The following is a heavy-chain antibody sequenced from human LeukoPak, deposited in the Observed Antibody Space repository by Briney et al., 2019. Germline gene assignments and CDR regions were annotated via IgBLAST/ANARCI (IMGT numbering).Heavy chain of an antibody. Sequence: ASVKVSCEASGYTFTSYGISWVRQAPGQGLEWMGWISAYNGNTNYAQKLQGRVTMTTDTSTSTAYMELRSLRPDDTAVYYCARELERGYYYYYGMDVWGQGTTVTVSS. D-gene: IGHD1-1*01. CDR3: ARELERGYYYYYGMDV. CDR2: ISAYNGNT. V-gene: IGHV1-18*01. CDR1: GYTFTSYG. J-gene: IGHJ6*02.